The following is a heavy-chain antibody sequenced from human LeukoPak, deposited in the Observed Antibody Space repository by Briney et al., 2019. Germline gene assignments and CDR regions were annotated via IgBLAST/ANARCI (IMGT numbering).Heavy chain of an antibody. Sequence: SETLSLTCAVSGFSVSSEYYWGWIRQHPGKALEWIGYIYYSGTIYQNPSLKSRLVISVDTSKNQFSLNLSSVPAADTAVYYCARRSVYGDAFDIWGQGTMVTVFS. CDR2: IYYSGTI. D-gene: IGHD5/OR15-5a*01. CDR3: ARRSVYGDAFDI. J-gene: IGHJ3*02. CDR1: GFSVSSEYY. V-gene: IGHV4-31*11.